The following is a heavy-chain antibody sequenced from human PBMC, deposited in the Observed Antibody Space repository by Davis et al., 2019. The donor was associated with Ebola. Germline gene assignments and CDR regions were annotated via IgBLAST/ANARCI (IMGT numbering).Heavy chain of an antibody. D-gene: IGHD6-6*01. CDR3: ARHPGSSSSLGRY. Sequence: GSLRLSCTVSGYSISSGYYWGWIRQPPGKGLEWIGSIYHSGSTYYNASLKSRVTISADTSKNQFSLRLSSVTAADTAVYYCARHPGSSSSLGRYWGQGILVTVSS. J-gene: IGHJ4*02. CDR1: GYSISSGYY. V-gene: IGHV4-38-2*02. CDR2: IYHSGST.